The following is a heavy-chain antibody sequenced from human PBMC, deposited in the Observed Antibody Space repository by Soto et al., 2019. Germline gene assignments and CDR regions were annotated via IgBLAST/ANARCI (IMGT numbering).Heavy chain of an antibody. V-gene: IGHV4-31*03. CDR3: ARVRENQLLGSFAP. D-gene: IGHD2-2*01. CDR2: SYQRGTP. J-gene: IGHJ5*02. CDR1: GGSISSGGYY. Sequence: QVQLQESGPGLVKPSQTLSLTCTVSGGSISSGGYYWSWIRQHPGKGLEWIGYSYQRGTPYYNPSLKRRVPISADTSTNQFSLWLTSLTAADTAVYYCARVRENQLLGSFAPWRQGTLVTVSS.